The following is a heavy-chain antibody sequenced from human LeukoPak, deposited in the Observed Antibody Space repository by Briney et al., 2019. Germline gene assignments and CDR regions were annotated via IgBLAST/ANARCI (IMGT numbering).Heavy chain of an antibody. J-gene: IGHJ4*02. Sequence: ASVKVSCKTSGYTFIGYYMHWVRQAPGRGLEWMGWINPDNGAINHAQKFHGRVTVTRHTSINTVYMELSRLGSDDTAVYYCTRERLSPGKGFDHWGQGTLVTVSS. CDR2: INPDNGAI. V-gene: IGHV1-2*02. CDR3: TRERLSPGKGFDH. D-gene: IGHD4-23*01. CDR1: GYTFIGYY.